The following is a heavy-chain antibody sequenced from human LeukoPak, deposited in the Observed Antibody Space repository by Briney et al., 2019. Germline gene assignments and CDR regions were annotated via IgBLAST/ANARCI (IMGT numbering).Heavy chain of an antibody. J-gene: IGHJ4*02. V-gene: IGHV3-48*03. CDR2: ISSSGRTM. Sequence: GGSLRLSCAASGFTFSSYEMNWVRQAPGKGLEWGSYISSSGRTMYYADSVKGRFTISRDNAKNSLYLQTNSLRAEDTAVYYCTRDHRYSGGGRYFDYWGQGTLVTVSS. D-gene: IGHD5-12*01. CDR1: GFTFSSYE. CDR3: TRDHRYSGGGRYFDY.